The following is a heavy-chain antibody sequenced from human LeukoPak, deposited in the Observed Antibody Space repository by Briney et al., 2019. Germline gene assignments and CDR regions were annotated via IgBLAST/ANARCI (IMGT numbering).Heavy chain of an antibody. CDR1: GFTFDDYA. J-gene: IGHJ4*02. V-gene: IGHV3-43*02. D-gene: IGHD5-24*01. CDR3: ARDVEMATIVITFDY. CDR2: ISGDGGST. Sequence: GGSLRLSCAASGFTFDDYAMHWVRQAPGKGLEWVSLISGDGGSTYYADSVKVRFTISRDNSKNSLYLQMNSLRTEDTALYYCARDVEMATIVITFDYWGQGTLVTVSS.